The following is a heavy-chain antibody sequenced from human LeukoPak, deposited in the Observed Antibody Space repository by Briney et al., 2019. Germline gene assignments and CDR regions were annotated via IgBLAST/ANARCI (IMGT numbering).Heavy chain of an antibody. Sequence: GGSLRLSCAASGFTFSSYSMSWVRQAPGKGLEWVSAISGSGGSTYYADSVKGRFTISRDNSKTTLYLQMNSRRAEDTAVYYCAKDYCGGDCYHYFDYGGQGTLVTVSS. CDR1: GFTFSSYS. J-gene: IGHJ4*02. CDR3: AKDYCGGDCYHYFDY. V-gene: IGHV3-23*01. CDR2: ISGSGGST. D-gene: IGHD2-21*01.